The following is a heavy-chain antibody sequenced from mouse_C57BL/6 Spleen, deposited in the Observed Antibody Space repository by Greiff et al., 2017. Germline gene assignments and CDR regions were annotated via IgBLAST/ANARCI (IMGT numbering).Heavy chain of an antibody. CDR2: ISSGGDYI. CDR3: TREATGSLGYLDY. Sequence: EVQLVESGEGLVKPGGFLKLFCAASGFTFSSYAMSWVRQTPETRLEWVAYISSGGDYIYYADTVKGRFTISRDNARNTLYLQMSSLKSEDTAMYYCTREATGSLGYLDYWGQGTTLTVSS. D-gene: IGHD4-1*01. CDR1: GFTFSSYA. J-gene: IGHJ2*01. V-gene: IGHV5-9-1*02.